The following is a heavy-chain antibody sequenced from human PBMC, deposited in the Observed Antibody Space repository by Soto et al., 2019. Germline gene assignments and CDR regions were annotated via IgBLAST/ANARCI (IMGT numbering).Heavy chain of an antibody. CDR2: IYYSGST. J-gene: IGHJ6*02. CDR3: ASLTTMVRGVMFRGYYYYGMDV. V-gene: IGHV4-39*01. CDR1: GGSISSSSYY. D-gene: IGHD3-10*01. Sequence: SETLSLTXTVSGGSISSSSYYWGWIRQPPGKGLEWIGSIYYSGSTYYNPSLKSRVTISVDTSKNQFSLKLSSVTAADTAVYYCASLTTMVRGVMFRGYYYYGMDVWGQGTTVTVSS.